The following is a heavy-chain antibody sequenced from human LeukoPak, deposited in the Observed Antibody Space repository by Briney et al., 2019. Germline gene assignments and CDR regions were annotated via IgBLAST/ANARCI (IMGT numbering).Heavy chain of an antibody. J-gene: IGHJ4*02. CDR1: GFGFSAAA. V-gene: IGHV3-21*05. CDR2: ITSGGSDI. CDR3: ARLITYGGRDY. D-gene: IGHD4-23*01. Sequence: PGGSLRLSCGASGFGFSAAAMHWVRRAPGKGLEWVSYITSGGSDIAYADSVKGRFTISRDNANNTLFLQMSGLRVEDTAVYYCARLITYGGRDYWGQGTLVTVSS.